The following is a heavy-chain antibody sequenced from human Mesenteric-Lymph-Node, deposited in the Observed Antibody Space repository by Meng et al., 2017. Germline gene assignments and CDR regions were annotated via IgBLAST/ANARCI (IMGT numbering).Heavy chain of an antibody. CDR1: GFNFDDYA. D-gene: IGHD5-18*01. CDR3: AKDMVLRGYRHVSDY. CDR2: ISWNSGTT. V-gene: IGHV3-9*01. J-gene: IGHJ4*02. Sequence: SLKISCAASGFNFDDYAMDWVRQPPGKGLEWVSGISWNSGTTGYADSVKGRFTISRDNAKNSLYLQMNSLRAEDTALYYCAKDMVLRGYRHVSDYWGQGTLVTVSS.